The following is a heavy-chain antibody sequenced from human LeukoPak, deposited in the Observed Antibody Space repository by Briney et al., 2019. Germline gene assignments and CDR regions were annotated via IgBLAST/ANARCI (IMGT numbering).Heavy chain of an antibody. Sequence: PSETLSLTCTVSGGSISSYYWSWIWQPPGKGLEWIGYIYYSGSTNYNPSLKSRDTISVDTSKNQFSLKLSSVTAADTAVYYCARGGDYYGSGSYYAFDPWGQGTLVTVSS. CDR2: IYYSGST. V-gene: IGHV4-59*01. CDR3: ARGGDYYGSGSYYAFDP. CDR1: GGSISSYY. J-gene: IGHJ5*02. D-gene: IGHD3-10*01.